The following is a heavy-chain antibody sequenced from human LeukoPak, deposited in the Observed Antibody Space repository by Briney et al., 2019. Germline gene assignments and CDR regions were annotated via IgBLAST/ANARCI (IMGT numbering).Heavy chain of an antibody. V-gene: IGHV3-23*01. J-gene: IGHJ3*02. D-gene: IGHD2-15*01. Sequence: GGSLRLSCAASGFTFSSYSMNWVRQAPGKGLEWVSGIRGHSGSTNYADSVKGRFTISRDNSKNTLYLQMNSLRAEDTAIYYCAKDIVVVVAANDAFEIWGQGTMVTVSS. CDR1: GFTFSSYS. CDR3: AKDIVVVVAANDAFEI. CDR2: IRGHSGST.